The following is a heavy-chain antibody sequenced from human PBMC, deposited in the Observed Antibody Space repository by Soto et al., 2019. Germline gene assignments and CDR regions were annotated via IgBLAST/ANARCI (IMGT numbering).Heavy chain of an antibody. CDR1: GYTFTGYD. J-gene: IGHJ4*02. Sequence: QAQLVQSGAEVKKPGASVKVSCKASGYTFTGYDINWVRQATGQGLEWMGWMNPNSSNTGYAQNFQGRVTMIRDNSITTAYMELTSLRDDDSAVYYCAGEKVETTGIDFGGQGTVVSVSS. CDR2: MNPNSSNT. D-gene: IGHD4-17*01. CDR3: AGEKVETTGIDF. V-gene: IGHV1-8*01.